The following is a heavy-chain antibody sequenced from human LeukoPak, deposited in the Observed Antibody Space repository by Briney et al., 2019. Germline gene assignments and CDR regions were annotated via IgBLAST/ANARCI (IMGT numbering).Heavy chain of an antibody. CDR3: ARVYYNGNAFPEFDAFDV. D-gene: IGHD4-23*01. Sequence: GGSLRLSCAASGFIFSTYEMNWVRQAPGKGLEWVSYISTSGSTIFYADSVKGRFTISRDNGKNSLYLQMNSLRAEDTAIYYCARVYYNGNAFPEFDAFDVWGQGAMVTVSS. CDR2: ISTSGSTI. V-gene: IGHV3-48*03. CDR1: GFIFSTYE. J-gene: IGHJ3*01.